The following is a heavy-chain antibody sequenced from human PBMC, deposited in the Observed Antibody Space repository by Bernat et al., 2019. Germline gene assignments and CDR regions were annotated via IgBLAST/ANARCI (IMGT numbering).Heavy chain of an antibody. V-gene: IGHV3-30*18. D-gene: IGHD5-24*01. J-gene: IGHJ4*02. CDR1: GFTFSSYG. Sequence: QVQLVESGGGVVQPGRSLRLSCVASGFTFSSYGMHWVRQAPGKGLEWVAVISYDGSNKYYADSVKGRFTISRDNSKNTLYLQMNSLRAEDTAVYYCAKERWLQLYYFDYWGQGTLVTVSS. CDR2: ISYDGSNK. CDR3: AKERWLQLYYFDY.